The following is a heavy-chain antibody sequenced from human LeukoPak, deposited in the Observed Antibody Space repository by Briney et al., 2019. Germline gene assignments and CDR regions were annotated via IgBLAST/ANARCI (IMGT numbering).Heavy chain of an antibody. D-gene: IGHD2-2*01. CDR1: GGSISSSSYY. J-gene: IGHJ5*02. CDR2: IYYSGST. Sequence: PSETLSLTCTVSGGSISSSSYYWGWIRQPPGKGLEWIGSIYYSGSTYYNPSLKSRVTISVDTSKNQFSLKLSSVTAADTAVYYCARGGEYQLLYWFDPWGQGTLVTVSS. V-gene: IGHV4-39*01. CDR3: ARGGEYQLLYWFDP.